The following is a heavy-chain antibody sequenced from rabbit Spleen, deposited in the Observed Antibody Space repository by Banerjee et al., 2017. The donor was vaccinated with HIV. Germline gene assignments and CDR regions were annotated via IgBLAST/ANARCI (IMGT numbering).Heavy chain of an antibody. J-gene: IGHJ6*01. CDR3: ARDSGTSFSSYGMDL. CDR2: IDTGSSGFT. CDR1: GFSFTSNYY. Sequence: QEQLVESGGGLGTPGESLTLTCKASGFSFTSNYYMCWVRQAPGKGLEWIACIDTGSSGFTYFASWAKGRFTISKTSSTTVTLQVTSLTAADTATYFCARDSGTSFSSYGMDLWGPGTLVTVS. V-gene: IGHV1S45*01. D-gene: IGHD8-1*01.